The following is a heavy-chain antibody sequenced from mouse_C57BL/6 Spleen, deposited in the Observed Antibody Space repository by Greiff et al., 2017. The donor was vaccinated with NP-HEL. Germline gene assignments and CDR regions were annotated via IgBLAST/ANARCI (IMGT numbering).Heavy chain of an antibody. D-gene: IGHD2-4*01. Sequence: EVQRVESGGGLVKPGGSLKLSCAASGFTFSSYAMSWVRQTPEKRLEWVATISDGGSYTYYPDNVKGRFTISRDNAKNNLYLQMSHLKSEDTAMYYCARAPYDYDVGGFDYWGQGTTLTVSS. CDR3: ARAPYDYDVGGFDY. J-gene: IGHJ2*01. CDR1: GFTFSSYA. CDR2: ISDGGSYT. V-gene: IGHV5-4*01.